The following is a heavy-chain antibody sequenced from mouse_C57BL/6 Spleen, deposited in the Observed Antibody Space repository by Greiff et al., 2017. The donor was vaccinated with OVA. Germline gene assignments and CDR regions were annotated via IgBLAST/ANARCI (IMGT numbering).Heavy chain of an antibody. V-gene: IGHV1-69*01. CDR2: IDPSDSYT. CDR3: ARSDGNYRGDAMDY. CDR1: GYTFTSYW. J-gene: IGHJ4*01. Sequence: QVQLQQPGAELVMPGASVKLSCKASGYTFTSYWMHWVKQRPGQGLEWIGEIDPSDSYTNYNQKFKDKATLTADKSSSTAYMQLSSLTYEDSAVYYCARSDGNYRGDAMDYWGQGTSVTVSS. D-gene: IGHD2-1*01.